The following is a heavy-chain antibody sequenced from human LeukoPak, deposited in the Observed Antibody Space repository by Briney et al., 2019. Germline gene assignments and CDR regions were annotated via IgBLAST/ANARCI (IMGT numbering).Heavy chain of an antibody. J-gene: IGHJ6*02. CDR2: IRVSGGST. V-gene: IGHV3-23*01. CDR1: GFTFSSYA. D-gene: IGHD6-13*01. Sequence: PGGSLRLSCAASGFTFSSYAMSWVRQAPGRGLEWVSVIRVSGGSTFLADSVKGRFTISRDNSKNTLFLQMNSLRAEDTAVYYCARLGAAADLDSFYGMDVWGHGTTVTVSS. CDR3: ARLGAAADLDSFYGMDV.